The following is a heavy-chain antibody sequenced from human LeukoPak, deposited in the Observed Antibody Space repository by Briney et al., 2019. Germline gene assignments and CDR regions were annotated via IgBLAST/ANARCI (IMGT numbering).Heavy chain of an antibody. CDR3: ARDAPIAVAGTALWYYYGMDV. CDR2: ISSSSSYI. Sequence: GGSLRLSCAASGFTFSSYSMNWVRQAPGKGLEWVSSISSSSSYIYYADSVKGRFTISRDNAKNSLYLQMNSLRAEDTAVYYCARDAPIAVAGTALWYYYGMDVWGKGTTVTVS. D-gene: IGHD6-19*01. V-gene: IGHV3-21*01. J-gene: IGHJ6*04. CDR1: GFTFSSYS.